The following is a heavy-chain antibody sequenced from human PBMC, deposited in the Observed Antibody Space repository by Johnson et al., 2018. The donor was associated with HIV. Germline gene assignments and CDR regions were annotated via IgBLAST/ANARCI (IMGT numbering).Heavy chain of an antibody. Sequence: VQLVESGGGLVQPGGSLRLSCAASGFTFSSYAMHWVRQAPGKGLEWVSVIYSGGSTYYADSVKGRFTISRDNSKNTLYLQMNSLRAEDTAVYYCARPQIDAFDIWGQGTMVTVSS. J-gene: IGHJ3*02. V-gene: IGHV3-66*01. CDR3: ARPQIDAFDI. CDR1: GFTFSSYA. CDR2: IYSGGST.